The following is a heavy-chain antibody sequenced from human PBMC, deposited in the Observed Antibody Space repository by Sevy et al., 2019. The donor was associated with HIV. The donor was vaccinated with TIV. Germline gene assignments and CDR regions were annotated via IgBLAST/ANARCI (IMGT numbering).Heavy chain of an antibody. V-gene: IGHV1-18*01. D-gene: IGHD2-15*01. Sequence: ASVKVSCKASGFNLNIYGISWVRQAPGQGLEWLGWSSGDNGNSNYAQKLQGRVTMTTDTSTRTAYMEQRSLRSDDTAVYYGAGNWGREGAYCSGGGCPYANGMDVWGQGTTVTVSS. CDR3: AGNWGREGAYCSGGGCPYANGMDV. CDR1: GFNLNIYG. J-gene: IGHJ6*02. CDR2: SSGDNGNS.